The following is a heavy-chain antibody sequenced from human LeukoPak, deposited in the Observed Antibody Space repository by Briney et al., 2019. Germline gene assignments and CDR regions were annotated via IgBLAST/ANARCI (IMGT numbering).Heavy chain of an antibody. V-gene: IGHV1-8*01. D-gene: IGHD3-9*01. CDR2: MNPNSGNT. CDR3: ARGQIRYFDWFGEANVYYYRDV. CDR1: GYTFTSYD. Sequence: ASVKVSCKASGYTFTSYDINWVRQATGQGLEWMGWMNPNSGNTGYAQKFQGRVTMTRNTSISTAYMELSRLRSEDTAVYYCARGQIRYFDWFGEANVYYYRDVWGKGTTVTVSS. J-gene: IGHJ6*03.